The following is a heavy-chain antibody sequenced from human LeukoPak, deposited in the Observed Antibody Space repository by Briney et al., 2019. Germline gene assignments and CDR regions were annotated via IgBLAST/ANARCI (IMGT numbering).Heavy chain of an antibody. CDR1: GYTFTAYY. D-gene: IGHD5-12*01. V-gene: IGHV1-2*02. J-gene: IGHJ4*02. CDR3: ARARLYSGSENYYFDY. Sequence: ASVKVSCKASGYTFTAYYMHWVRQAPGQGLEWMGWINPNSGGTNYAQKFQGRVTMTRDTSINTAYMELSRLRSDDTAVYYCARARLYSGSENYYFDYWGQGTLVTVSS. CDR2: INPNSGGT.